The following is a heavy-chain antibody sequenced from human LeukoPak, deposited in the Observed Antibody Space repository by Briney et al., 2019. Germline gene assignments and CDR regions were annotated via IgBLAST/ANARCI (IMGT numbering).Heavy chain of an antibody. CDR2: IRSKAYGGTT. CDR3: TKSHDYGDYIFDY. V-gene: IGHV3-49*04. J-gene: IGHJ4*02. CDR1: GFTFGDYA. D-gene: IGHD4-17*01. Sequence: GGSLRLSCTASGFTFGDYAMSWVRQAPGKGLEWVGFIRSKAYGGTTEYAASVKGRFTISRDDSKSIAYLQMNSLKTEDTAVYYCTKSHDYGDYIFDYWGQGTLVTVSS.